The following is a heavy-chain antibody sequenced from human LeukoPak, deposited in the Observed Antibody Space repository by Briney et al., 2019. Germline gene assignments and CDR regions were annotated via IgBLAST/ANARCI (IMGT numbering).Heavy chain of an antibody. CDR3: TRRIAAAGNGGDY. D-gene: IGHD6-13*01. CDR1: GFTFSGSA. Sequence: PGGSLRLSCAASGFTFSGSAMHWVRQASGKGLEWVGRIRSKANSYAAAYAASVKGRFTISRDDSKNTAYLQMNSLKTEDTAVYYCTRRIAAAGNGGDYWGQGTLVTVSS. V-gene: IGHV3-73*01. CDR2: IRSKANSYAA. J-gene: IGHJ4*02.